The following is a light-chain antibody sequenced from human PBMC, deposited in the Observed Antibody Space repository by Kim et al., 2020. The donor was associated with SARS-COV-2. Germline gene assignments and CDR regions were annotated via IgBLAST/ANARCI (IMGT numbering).Light chain of an antibody. CDR2: QDS. J-gene: IGLJ2*01. CDR1: KLGDKY. CDR3: QAWDSSTRV. Sequence: SVSPVQTASITCSGEKLGDKYACWYQQKPGQSPVLVIYQDSKRPSGIPERFSGSNSGNTATLTISGTQAMDEADYYCQAWDSSTRVFGGGTQLTVL. V-gene: IGLV3-1*01.